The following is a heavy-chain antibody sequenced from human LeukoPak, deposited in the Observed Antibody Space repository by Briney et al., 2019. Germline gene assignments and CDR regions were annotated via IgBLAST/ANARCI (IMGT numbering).Heavy chain of an antibody. CDR3: AREVVATKYWSDP. CDR2: INPNSGGT. V-gene: IGHV1-2*02. CDR1: GYTFTGYY. Sequence: ASVKVSRKASGYTFTGYYMHWVRQAPGQGLEWMGWINPNSGGTNYAQKFQGRVTMTRDTSISTAYMELSRLRSDDTAVYYCAREVVATKYWSDPWGQGTLVTVSS. D-gene: IGHD5-12*01. J-gene: IGHJ5*02.